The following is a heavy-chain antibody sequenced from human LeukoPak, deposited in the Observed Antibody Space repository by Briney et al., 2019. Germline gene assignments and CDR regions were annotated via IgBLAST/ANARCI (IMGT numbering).Heavy chain of an antibody. CDR3: ARWVVATGIDP. D-gene: IGHD5-12*01. CDR1: GGSISNYY. CDR2: IYYSGST. J-gene: IGHJ5*02. Sequence: SETLSLTCTVSGGSISNYYWSWIRQPPGKGLEWIGYIYYSGSTNYNPSLKSRVTISVDTSKNQFSLKLSSVTAADTAVYYCARWVVATGIDPWGQGTLVTVSS. V-gene: IGHV4-59*01.